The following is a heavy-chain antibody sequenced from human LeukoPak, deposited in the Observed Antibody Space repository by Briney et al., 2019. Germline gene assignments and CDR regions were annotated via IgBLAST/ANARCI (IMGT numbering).Heavy chain of an antibody. CDR1: GFTFSNYY. V-gene: IGHV3-21*01. Sequence: GGSLRLSCAASGFTFSNYYMNWVRQAPGKGLEWVSSISSSSTYIYYADSVKGRFTISRDNAKNSLYLQMNSLRAEDTAVYYCARETPIVVVPAAIRSGDGMDVWGQGTTVTVSS. CDR2: ISSSSTYI. J-gene: IGHJ6*02. D-gene: IGHD2-2*02. CDR3: ARETPIVVVPAAIRSGDGMDV.